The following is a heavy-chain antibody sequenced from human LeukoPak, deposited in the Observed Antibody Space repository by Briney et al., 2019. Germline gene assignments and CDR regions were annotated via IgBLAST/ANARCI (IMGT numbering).Heavy chain of an antibody. Sequence: PGGPLRLSCAASGFTFSSYSMNRVRQAPGKGLEWVSYISSSSSTIYYADSVKGRFTISRDNAKNSLYLQMNSLRAEDTAAYYCARDATPYDFWSGYPNYYYYYYMDVWGKGTTVTVSS. CDR1: GFTFSSYS. CDR2: ISSSSSTI. CDR3: ARDATPYDFWSGYPNYYYYYYMDV. V-gene: IGHV3-48*01. J-gene: IGHJ6*03. D-gene: IGHD3-3*01.